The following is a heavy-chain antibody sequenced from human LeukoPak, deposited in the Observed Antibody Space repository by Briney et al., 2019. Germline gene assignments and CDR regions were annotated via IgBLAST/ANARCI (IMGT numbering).Heavy chain of an antibody. CDR1: GFTFDDYA. V-gene: IGHV3-9*01. CDR3: AKDLLRYCSGGSCYSGFDY. J-gene: IGHJ4*02. Sequence: GGSLRLSCAASGFTFDDYAMHWVRQAPGKGLEWVSGISWNSGSIGYADSVKGRFTIYRDNAKNSLYLQMNSLRAEDTALYYCAKDLLRYCSGGSCYSGFDYWGQGTLVTVSS. CDR2: ISWNSGSI. D-gene: IGHD2-15*01.